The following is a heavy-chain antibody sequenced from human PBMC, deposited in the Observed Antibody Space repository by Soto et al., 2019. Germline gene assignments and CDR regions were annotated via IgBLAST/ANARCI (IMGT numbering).Heavy chain of an antibody. CDR2: TYYRSKWYN. CDR1: GDSVSSNSAA. D-gene: IGHD1-1*01. J-gene: IGHJ5*02. V-gene: IGHV6-1*01. CDR3: ARGQLAKSYNWFDP. Sequence: SQTLSLTCAISGDSVSSNSAAWNWNRQSPSRGLEWLGRTYYRSKWYNDYAVSVKSRITINPDTSKNQFSLQLNSVTPEDTAVYYFARGQLAKSYNWFDPWGQGTLVTVSS.